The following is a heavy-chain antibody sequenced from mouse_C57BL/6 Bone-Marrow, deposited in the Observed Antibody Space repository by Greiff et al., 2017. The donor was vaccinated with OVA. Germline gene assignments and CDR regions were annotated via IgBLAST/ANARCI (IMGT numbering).Heavy chain of an antibody. CDR3: ARFYYPYYYAMDY. CDR1: GYSITSGYY. J-gene: IGHJ4*01. V-gene: IGHV3-6*01. D-gene: IGHD1-1*01. CDR2: ISYDGSN. Sequence: EVKLQESGPGLVKPSQSLSLTCSVTGYSITSGYYWNWIRQFPGNKLEWMGYISYDGSNNSNPSLKNRISITRDTSKNQFFLKLNSVTTEDTATYYCARFYYPYYYAMDYWGQGTSVTVSS.